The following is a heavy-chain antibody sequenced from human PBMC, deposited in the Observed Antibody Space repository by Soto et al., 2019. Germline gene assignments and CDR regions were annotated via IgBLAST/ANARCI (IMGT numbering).Heavy chain of an antibody. CDR3: AKDRGETGYCSAGSCYSDF. Sequence: GGSLRLSCTASGFTFRSYAMSWVRQAPGKGLEWVSGISGSGTSSYYADSVKGRFTISRDNSKNTLYLQMNSLRAEDTAIYSCAKDRGETGYCSAGSCYSDFWGQGTLVTVSS. CDR2: ISGSGTSS. V-gene: IGHV3-23*01. CDR1: GFTFRSYA. D-gene: IGHD2-15*01. J-gene: IGHJ4*02.